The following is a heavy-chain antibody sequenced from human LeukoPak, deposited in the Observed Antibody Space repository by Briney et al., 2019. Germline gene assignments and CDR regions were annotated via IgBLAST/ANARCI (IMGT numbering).Heavy chain of an antibody. V-gene: IGHV1-3*01. Sequence: ASVKVSCKASGYTFTSYAMHWVGQAPGQRREGMGWINAGNGNTKYSQKFQGRVTITRDTSASTAYMELSSLRSEDTAVYYCARDYYYGSGSYSRRLDYWGQGTLVTVSS. CDR3: ARDYYYGSGSYSRRLDY. J-gene: IGHJ4*02. D-gene: IGHD3-10*01. CDR2: INAGNGNT. CDR1: GYTFTSYA.